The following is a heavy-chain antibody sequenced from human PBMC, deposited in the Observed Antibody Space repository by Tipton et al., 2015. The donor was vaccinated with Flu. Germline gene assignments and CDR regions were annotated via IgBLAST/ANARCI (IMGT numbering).Heavy chain of an antibody. CDR1: GYSFISYW. CDR2: IYPGDSDT. CDR3: ARQDCSTSTCYIDH. Sequence: QLVQSGAEVKKPGESLKISCKGSGYSFISYWIGWVRQMPGKGLEWMGVIYPGDSDTRYSPSFQGQVTISADKSLNTAYLQWSSLKASDTAMYYCARQDCSTSTCYIDHWGQGTLVTVSS. J-gene: IGHJ4*02. D-gene: IGHD2-2*02. V-gene: IGHV5-51*01.